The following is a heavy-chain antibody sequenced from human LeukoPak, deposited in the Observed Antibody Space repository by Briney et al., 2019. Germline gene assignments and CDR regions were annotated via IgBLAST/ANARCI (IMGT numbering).Heavy chain of an antibody. D-gene: IGHD6-19*01. V-gene: IGHV4-59*01. CDR2: TYSDGST. CDR3: ARDVVAVPGSDNWFDP. J-gene: IGHJ5*02. Sequence: SETLSLTCTVSGGSLSGFYRSWIRQSPRLGLEWIGLTYSDGSTMYNPSLTSRVTISVDTSKNQISLRLTSVTAADTAIYYCARDVVAVPGSDNWFDPWGQGTLVTVSS. CDR1: GGSLSGFY.